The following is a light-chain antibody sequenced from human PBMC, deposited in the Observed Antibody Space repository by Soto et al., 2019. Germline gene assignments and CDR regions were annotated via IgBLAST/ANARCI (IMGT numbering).Light chain of an antibody. CDR2: DVS. CDR3: SSYTSSTTYG. Sequence: QSVLTQPASVSGSPGQSITISCTGTSSDVGGYNYVSWYQQHPGKAPKLMIYDVSNRPSGVSNRFSGSKSGNTASLTISGLQAEYEADYYCSSYTSSTTYGFGTGTKLTVL. CDR1: SSDVGGYNY. J-gene: IGLJ1*01. V-gene: IGLV2-14*01.